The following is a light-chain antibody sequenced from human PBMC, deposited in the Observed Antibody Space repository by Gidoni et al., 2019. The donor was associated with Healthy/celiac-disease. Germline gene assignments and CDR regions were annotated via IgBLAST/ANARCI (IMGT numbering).Light chain of an antibody. CDR3: QQSYSTIT. CDR2: AAS. Sequence: DIQMTPSPSSLSASVGDRVTITCRASQSISSYLNWYQQKPGKAPKLLIYAASSLQSGGPPRFSGSGAGTDFTLTISSLQPEDFATYYCQQSYSTITFXPXTKVDIK. CDR1: QSISSY. J-gene: IGKJ3*01. V-gene: IGKV1-39*01.